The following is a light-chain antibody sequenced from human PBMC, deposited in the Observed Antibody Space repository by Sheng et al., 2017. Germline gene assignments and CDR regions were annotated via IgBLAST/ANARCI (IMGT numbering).Light chain of an antibody. CDR1: SSNIGAGYD. CDR2: DSN. V-gene: IGLV1-40*01. Sequence: QSVLTQPPSVSGAPGQRVTISCTGGSSNIGAGYDVHWYQQFPGTAPKLLIYDSNDRPSGVPDRFSGSKSGTSASLAITGLQAEDEADYYCQSYDSSLSGYVFGTGTKVTVL. J-gene: IGLJ1*01. CDR3: QSYDSSLSGYV.